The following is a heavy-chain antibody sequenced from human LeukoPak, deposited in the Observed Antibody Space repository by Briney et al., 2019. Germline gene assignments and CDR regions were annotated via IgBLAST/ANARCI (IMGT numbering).Heavy chain of an antibody. D-gene: IGHD3-22*01. Sequence: ASVKVSCKASGYTFTGYYMHWVRQAPGQGLEWMGWINPNSGGTNYAQKFQGRVTMTRDTSISTAYIELSRLRSDDTAVYYCAREVLSSGYSIDYWGQGTLVTVSS. CDR1: GYTFTGYY. V-gene: IGHV1-2*02. CDR2: INPNSGGT. J-gene: IGHJ4*02. CDR3: AREVLSSGYSIDY.